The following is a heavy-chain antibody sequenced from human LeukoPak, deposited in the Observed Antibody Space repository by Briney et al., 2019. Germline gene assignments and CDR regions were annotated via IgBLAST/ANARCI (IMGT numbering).Heavy chain of an antibody. J-gene: IGHJ4*02. CDR3: ARGAYYYDSSGYSPRLVY. Sequence: SETLSLTCAVFGGSFSGYYLSWIRQPPGKGLEWIGEINHSGITNYNPSLKSRVIISVDTSKNQFSLKLSSVTAADTAVYYCARGAYYYDSSGYSPRLVYWGQGTLVTVSS. V-gene: IGHV4-34*01. CDR1: GGSFSGYY. CDR2: INHSGIT. D-gene: IGHD3-22*01.